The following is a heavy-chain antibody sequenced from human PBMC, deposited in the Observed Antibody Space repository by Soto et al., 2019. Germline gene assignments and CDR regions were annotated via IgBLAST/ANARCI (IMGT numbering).Heavy chain of an antibody. CDR3: ARESLDGTDV. Sequence: VKGSCKASGYTFTGYCMHWVRQAPGQGLEWMGWINPNSGGTNYAQKFQGWVTMTRDTSISTAYMELSRLRSDDTAVYYCARESLDGTDVWGQGTTVTVSS. V-gene: IGHV1-2*04. CDR2: INPNSGGT. J-gene: IGHJ6*02. CDR1: GYTFTGYC.